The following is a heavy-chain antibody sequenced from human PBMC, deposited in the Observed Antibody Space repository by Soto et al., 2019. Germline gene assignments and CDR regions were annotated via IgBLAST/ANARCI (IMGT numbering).Heavy chain of an antibody. CDR2: ISYDGSNK. Sequence: GGSLRLSCAASGFTFSSYGMHWVRQAPGKGLEWVAVISYDGSNKYYADSVKGRFTISRDNSKNTLYLQMNSLRAEDTAVYYCAKDLIKTKGPPFYYYYMDVWGKGTTVTVSS. D-gene: IGHD2-8*01. J-gene: IGHJ6*03. CDR1: GFTFSSYG. V-gene: IGHV3-30*18. CDR3: AKDLIKTKGPPFYYYYMDV.